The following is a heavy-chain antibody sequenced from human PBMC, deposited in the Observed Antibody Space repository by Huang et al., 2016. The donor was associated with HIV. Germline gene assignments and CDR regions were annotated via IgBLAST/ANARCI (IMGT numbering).Heavy chain of an antibody. CDR1: GYIFTKYG. CDR3: ARDHWYPLQNWFDL. J-gene: IGHJ5*02. V-gene: IGHV1-18*04. CDR2: ISAYNGNT. Sequence: QVELVQSGAEVKRPGASVRVSCKASGYIFTKYGINWVRQAPGQGLEWMGWISAYNGNTNYAEKFQGRVTLTRDTSTTTAYMELRDVTSADTAVYYCARDHWYPLQNWFDLWGQGTLVTVSS. D-gene: IGHD1-1*01.